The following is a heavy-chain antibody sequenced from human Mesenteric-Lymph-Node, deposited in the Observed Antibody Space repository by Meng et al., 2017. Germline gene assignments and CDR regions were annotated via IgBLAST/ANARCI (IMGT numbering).Heavy chain of an antibody. CDR2: VYYTGTT. CDR3: ATKSPAGSIAALDS. D-gene: IGHD6-6*01. V-gene: IGHV4-59*12. CDR1: GGYISNYY. J-gene: IGHJ4*02. Sequence: SETLSLTCTVSGGYISNYYWSWIRQPPGKGLEWIGSVYYTGTTYYNPPLGSRVSISKHTSKNQFSLKLSSVTAADTAVYYCATKSPAGSIAALDSWGQGTLVTVSS.